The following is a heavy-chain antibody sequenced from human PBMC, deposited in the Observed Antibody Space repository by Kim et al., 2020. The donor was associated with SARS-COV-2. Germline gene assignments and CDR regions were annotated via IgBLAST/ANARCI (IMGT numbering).Heavy chain of an antibody. J-gene: IGHJ4*01. V-gene: IGHV3-74*01. D-gene: IGHD3-9*01. CDR3: ARGDFYDDILTGCSLFD. CDR2: IYSDGART. Sequence: GGSLRLSCAASGFTFSNYWMHWVRQAPGKGLVWVSRIYSDGARTTYADAVRGRFTISRDNAKNTLHLEMTSLRVEDTAVYYCARGDFYDDILTGCSLFD. CDR1: GFTFSNYW.